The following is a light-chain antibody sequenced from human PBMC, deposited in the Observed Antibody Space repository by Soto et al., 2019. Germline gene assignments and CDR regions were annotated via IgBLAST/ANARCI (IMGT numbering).Light chain of an antibody. Sequence: QSVLTQPPSVSGAPGQRVTISCTGSRSNIGAGYDVHWYQQLPGTAPKFLIYGNSNRPSGVPDRFSGSKSGTSASLAITGLQAEDDADYYCQSYDSSLSGSVFGGGTKLTVL. J-gene: IGLJ2*01. V-gene: IGLV1-40*01. CDR1: RSNIGAGYD. CDR2: GNS. CDR3: QSYDSSLSGSV.